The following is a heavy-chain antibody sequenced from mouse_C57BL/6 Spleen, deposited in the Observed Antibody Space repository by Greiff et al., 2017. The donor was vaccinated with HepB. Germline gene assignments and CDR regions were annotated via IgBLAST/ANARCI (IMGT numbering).Heavy chain of an antibody. Sequence: VQLQQSGPELVKPGASVKISCKASGYAFSSSWMSWVKQRPGKGLEWIGRIYPGDGDTNYNGKFKGKATLTADKSSSTAYMQLSSLTSEDSAVYCCAPGEISYYAMDYWGQGTSVTVSS. CDR2: IYPGDGDT. CDR1: GYAFSSSW. V-gene: IGHV1-82*01. J-gene: IGHJ4*01. CDR3: APGEISYYAMDY. D-gene: IGHD2-4*01.